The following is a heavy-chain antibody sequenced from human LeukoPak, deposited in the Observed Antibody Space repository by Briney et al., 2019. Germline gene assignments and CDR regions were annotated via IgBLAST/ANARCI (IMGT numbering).Heavy chain of an antibody. CDR2: VKSKSDGGTT. CDR1: GFTFSDAW. Sequence: GGSLRLSCAASGFTFSDAWLTWVRQAPGKGLEWVGRVKSKSDGGTTDYAAPVKGRFTISRDDSKNTLYLQMNSLRAEDTAVYYCAKDVLDAFDIWGQGTMVTVSS. J-gene: IGHJ3*02. CDR3: AKDVLDAFDI. V-gene: IGHV3-15*01.